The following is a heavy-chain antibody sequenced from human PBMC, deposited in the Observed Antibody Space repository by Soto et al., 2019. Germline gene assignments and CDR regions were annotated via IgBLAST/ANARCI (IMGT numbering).Heavy chain of an antibody. J-gene: IGHJ4*02. CDR1: GASISSTSSGDW. CDR2: IHHSGST. V-gene: IGHV4-4*02. CDR3: AKMVGATLVDY. D-gene: IGHD1-26*01. Sequence: QVQLQESGPGLVTPSGTLSLTCTVSGASISSTSSGDWWSWVRQPPGKGLEWIGEIHHSGSTNYNPSLKSRVTMSVDKSKNQFSLRLSSVTAADTAVYYCAKMVGATLVDYWGQGTLVTVSS.